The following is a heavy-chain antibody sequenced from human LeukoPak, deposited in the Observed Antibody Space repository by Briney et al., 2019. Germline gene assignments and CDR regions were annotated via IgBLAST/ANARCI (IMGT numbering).Heavy chain of an antibody. CDR3: ARDSRLLWFGELSRPIDY. V-gene: IGHV3-7*01. Sequence: GGSLRLSCAASGFTFSSYWMSWVRQAPGKGLEWVANIKQDGSEKYYVDSVKGRFTISRDNAKNSLYLQMNSLRAEDTAVYYCARDSRLLWFGELSRPIDYWGQGTLVTVSS. CDR1: GFTFSSYW. J-gene: IGHJ4*02. D-gene: IGHD3-10*01. CDR2: IKQDGSEK.